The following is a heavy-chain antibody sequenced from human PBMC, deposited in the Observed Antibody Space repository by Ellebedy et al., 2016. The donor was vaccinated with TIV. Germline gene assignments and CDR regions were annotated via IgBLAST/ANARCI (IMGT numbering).Heavy chain of an antibody. CDR2: IYYSGST. J-gene: IGHJ4*02. D-gene: IGHD4-17*01. CDR1: GDSSSSYY. V-gene: IGHV4-59*01. CDR3: AVLQPVTETFDY. Sequence: MPSETLSLTCTVSGDSSSSYYWSWIRQPPGRGLEWLGYIYYSGSTNYNPSLKSRVTISEDTAKNQFSLKLSSVTAADTAVYYCAVLQPVTETFDYWGQGTLVTVSS.